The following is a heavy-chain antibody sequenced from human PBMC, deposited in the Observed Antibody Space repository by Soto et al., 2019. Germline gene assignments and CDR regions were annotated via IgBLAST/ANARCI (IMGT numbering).Heavy chain of an antibody. Sequence: SVKVSCNASGGTFSSYAISWVRQAPGQGLEWMGGIIPIFGTANYAQKFQGRVTITADESTSTAYMELSSLRSEDTAVYYCARYSPAYSLEGYYGMDVWGQGTTGTVS. CDR1: GGTFSSYA. D-gene: IGHD2-15*01. CDR3: ARYSPAYSLEGYYGMDV. V-gene: IGHV1-69*13. CDR2: IIPIFGTA. J-gene: IGHJ6*02.